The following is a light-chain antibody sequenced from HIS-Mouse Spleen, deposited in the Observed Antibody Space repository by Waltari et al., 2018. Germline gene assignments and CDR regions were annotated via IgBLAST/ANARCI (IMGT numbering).Light chain of an antibody. Sequence: QSVLTQPPSASGTPGQRVTISCSGSSSNIGSNTVHWYQQLPGTAPKLLLYSNNQRPSGVPDRFSGSKSGTSASLAISGLQSEDEADYYCAAWDDSLNGWVFGGGTKLTVL. V-gene: IGLV1-44*01. CDR1: SSNIGSNT. CDR2: SNN. J-gene: IGLJ3*02. CDR3: AAWDDSLNGWV.